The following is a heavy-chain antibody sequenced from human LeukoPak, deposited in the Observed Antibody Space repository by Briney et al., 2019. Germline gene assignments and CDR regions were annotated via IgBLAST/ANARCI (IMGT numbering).Heavy chain of an antibody. CDR1: GGSISNNW. CDR3: VADPINFDY. Sequence: PSGTLTLTCAVSGGSISNNWWTWVRQPPGKGLEWIGEIYHNGSTNYNPSLKTRVTISVDKSKNQFSLKLRSVTAADTAVYYCVADPINFDYWGQGRLVTVSS. CDR2: IYHNGST. J-gene: IGHJ4*02. V-gene: IGHV4-4*02.